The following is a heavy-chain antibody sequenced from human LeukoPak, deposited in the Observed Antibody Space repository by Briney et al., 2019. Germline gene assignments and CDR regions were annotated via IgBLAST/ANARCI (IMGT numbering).Heavy chain of an antibody. V-gene: IGHV3-21*01. CDR3: AELGITMIGGV. CDR1: GFSFSSYG. CDR2: ISSSSSYI. J-gene: IGHJ6*04. D-gene: IGHD3-10*02. Sequence: GGSLRLSCAASGFSFSSYGMSWVRQAPGKGLEWVSSISSSSSYIYYADSVKGRFTISRDNAKNSLYLQMNSLRAEDTAVYYCAELGITMIGGVWGKGTTVTISS.